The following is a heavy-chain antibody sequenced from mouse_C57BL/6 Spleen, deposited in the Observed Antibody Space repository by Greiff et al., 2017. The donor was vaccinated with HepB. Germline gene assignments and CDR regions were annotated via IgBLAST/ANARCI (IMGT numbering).Heavy chain of an antibody. V-gene: IGHV2-9-1*01. D-gene: IGHD1-1*01. CDR3: DRNDSSPPYWYFDV. CDR2: IWTGGGT. J-gene: IGHJ1*03. Sequence: VKVVESGPGLLAPSQSLSITCTVSGFSLTSYAISWVRQPPGKGLEWLGVIWTGGGTNYNSALKSRLSISKDNSKSQVFLKMNSLQTNDTARYYCDRNDSSPPYWYFDVWGTGTTVIVSS. CDR1: GFSLTSYA.